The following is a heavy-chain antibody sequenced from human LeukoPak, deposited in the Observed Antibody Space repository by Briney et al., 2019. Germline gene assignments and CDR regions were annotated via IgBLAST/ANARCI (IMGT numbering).Heavy chain of an antibody. J-gene: IGHJ3*02. CDR3: ARSLISSGWYITSNDAFDI. Sequence: GASVKVSCKASGYTFTSYAMNWVRQAPGQGLEWMGWINTNTGNPTYAQGFTGRFVFSLDTSVSTAYLQISSLKAEDTAVYYCARSLISSGWYITSNDAFDIWGQGTMVTVSS. CDR2: INTNTGNP. V-gene: IGHV7-4-1*02. D-gene: IGHD6-19*01. CDR1: GYTFTSYA.